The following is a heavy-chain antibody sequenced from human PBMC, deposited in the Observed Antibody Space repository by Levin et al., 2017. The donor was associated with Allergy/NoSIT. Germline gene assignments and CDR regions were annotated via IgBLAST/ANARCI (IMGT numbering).Heavy chain of an antibody. V-gene: IGHV1-3*01. Sequence: PGASVKVSCKASGYTFTSYAMHWVRQAPGQRLEWMGWINAGNGNTKYSQKFQGRVTITRDTSASTAYMELSSLRSEDTAVYYCARTTFDFWSGYYTEYYFDYWGQGTLVTVSS. CDR2: INAGNGNT. CDR3: ARTTFDFWSGYYTEYYFDY. CDR1: GYTFTSYA. D-gene: IGHD3-3*01. J-gene: IGHJ4*02.